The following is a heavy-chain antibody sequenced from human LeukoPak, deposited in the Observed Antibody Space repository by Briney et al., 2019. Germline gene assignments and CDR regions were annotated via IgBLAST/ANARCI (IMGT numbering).Heavy chain of an antibody. D-gene: IGHD2-15*01. CDR1: GYTFTSYY. CDR2: INPNSGGT. CDR3: ARDGAPLSSYYYYYYMDV. V-gene: IGHV1-2*02. J-gene: IGHJ6*03. Sequence: ASVKVSCKASGYTFTSYYMHWVRQAPGQGLEWMGWINPNSGGTNYAQKFQGRVTMTRDTSISTAYMELSRLRSDDTAVYYCARDGAPLSSYYYYYYMDVWGKGTTVTISS.